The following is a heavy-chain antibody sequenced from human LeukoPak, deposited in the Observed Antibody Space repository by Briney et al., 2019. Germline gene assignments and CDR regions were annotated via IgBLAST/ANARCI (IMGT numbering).Heavy chain of an antibody. Sequence: SENPSLTSAVSGGSISSSNWWSWVRQPPRKGLEWVGEIYHSGSTNYNPSLKSRVTISVDKSKNQFSLKLSSVTAADTAVYYCARAGTMVRGVINLWGQGTLVTVS. V-gene: IGHV4-4*02. D-gene: IGHD3-10*01. CDR1: GGSISSSNW. J-gene: IGHJ5*02. CDR2: IYHSGST. CDR3: ARAGTMVRGVINL.